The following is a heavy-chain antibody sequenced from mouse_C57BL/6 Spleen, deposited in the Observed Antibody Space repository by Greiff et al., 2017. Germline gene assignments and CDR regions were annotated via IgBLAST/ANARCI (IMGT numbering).Heavy chain of an antibody. CDR2: IDPEDGET. CDR3: ARAAYYYGSSLAY. CDR1: GFNIKDYY. D-gene: IGHD1-1*01. Sequence: EVKLQESGAELVKPGASVKLSCTASGFNIKDYYMHWVKQRTEQGLEWIGRIDPEDGETKYAPKFQGKATITADTSSNTAYLQLSSLTSEDTAVYYCARAAYYYGSSLAYWGQGTLVTVSA. J-gene: IGHJ3*01. V-gene: IGHV14-2*01.